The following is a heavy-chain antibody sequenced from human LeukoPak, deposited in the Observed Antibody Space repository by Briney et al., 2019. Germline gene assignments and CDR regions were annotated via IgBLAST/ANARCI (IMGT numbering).Heavy chain of an antibody. CDR2: ISSSSSYI. J-gene: IGHJ4*02. CDR1: GFTFSSYA. D-gene: IGHD1-26*01. Sequence: GGSLRLSCAASGFTFSSYAMSWVRQAPGKGLEWVSSISSSSSYIYYADSVKGRFTISRDNAKNSLYLQMNSLRAEDTAVYYCATDPVGAILEVGDYWGQGTLVTVSS. CDR3: ATDPVGAILEVGDY. V-gene: IGHV3-21*01.